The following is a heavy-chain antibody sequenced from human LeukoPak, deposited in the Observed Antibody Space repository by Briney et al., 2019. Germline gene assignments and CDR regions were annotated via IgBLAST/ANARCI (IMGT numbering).Heavy chain of an antibody. CDR1: GFTFSNAW. V-gene: IGHV3-15*01. CDR2: IKSKTDGGTT. CDR3: TTETYLYYYVPGAFDI. D-gene: IGHD3-10*02. Sequence: GGSLRLSCAASGFTFSNAWMSWVRQAPGKGLEWVGRIKSKTDGGTTDYAAPVKGRFTISRDDSKNTLYLQMNSLKTEDTAVYYCTTETYLYYYVPGAFDIWGQGTMVTVSS. J-gene: IGHJ3*02.